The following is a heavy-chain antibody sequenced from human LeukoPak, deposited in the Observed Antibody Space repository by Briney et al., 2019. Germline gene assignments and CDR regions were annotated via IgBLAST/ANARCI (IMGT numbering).Heavy chain of an antibody. Sequence: GGSLRLSCVSSGFIFSSYVMSWVRQAPGKGLEWVSSISVAGATTDYADSVEGRFTISRDNSKSTVYLQMNGLRVEDTALYYCAKLSLGDFEYFDYWGQGTLVTVSS. J-gene: IGHJ4*02. CDR1: GFIFSSYV. CDR2: ISVAGATT. CDR3: AKLSLGDFEYFDY. D-gene: IGHD2-21*02. V-gene: IGHV3-23*01.